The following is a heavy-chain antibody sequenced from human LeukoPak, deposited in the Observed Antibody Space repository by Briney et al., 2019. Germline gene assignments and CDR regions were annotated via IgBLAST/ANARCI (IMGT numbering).Heavy chain of an antibody. V-gene: IGHV1-18*01. CDR2: ITAYNDNT. Sequence: ASVKVSCKASGYTFTSYGISWVRQAPGQGLEWMGWITAYNDNTYYAQKLQGRVTMTTDTSTSTAYMELRSLRSEDTAVYYCARGNVLMVYAIILDYWGQGTLVTVSS. D-gene: IGHD2-8*01. CDR1: GYTFTSYG. J-gene: IGHJ4*02. CDR3: ARGNVLMVYAIILDY.